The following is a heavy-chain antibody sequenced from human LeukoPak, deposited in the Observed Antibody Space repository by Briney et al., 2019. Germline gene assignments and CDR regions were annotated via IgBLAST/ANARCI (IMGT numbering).Heavy chain of an antibody. Sequence: GGSLRLSCAASGFTFSSYSMNWVRQAPGKGLEWVSSISSSSSYIYYADSVKGRFTISRDNAKNSLYLQMNSLRAEDTAVYYCTTDYAPDSGYYYDSSGYWGNYWGQGTLVTVSS. D-gene: IGHD3-22*01. CDR3: TTDYAPDSGYYYDSSGYWGNY. CDR1: GFTFSSYS. CDR2: ISSSSSYI. J-gene: IGHJ4*02. V-gene: IGHV3-21*01.